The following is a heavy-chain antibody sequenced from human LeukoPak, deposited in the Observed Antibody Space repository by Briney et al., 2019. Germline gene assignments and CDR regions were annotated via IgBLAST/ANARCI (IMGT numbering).Heavy chain of an antibody. Sequence: APETLSLTCTVSGGSISSYYSSWIRQPPGKGLEWIGYIYYSGITNYTPSPKSRVTIPVDTSKDQLSLKLRSVTVGEMGVYYCARDSGGMDVWGEGTTVTVSS. V-gene: IGHV4-59*01. J-gene: IGHJ6*01. D-gene: IGHD7-27*01. CDR3: ARDSGGMDV. CDR1: GGSISSYY. CDR2: IYYSGIT.